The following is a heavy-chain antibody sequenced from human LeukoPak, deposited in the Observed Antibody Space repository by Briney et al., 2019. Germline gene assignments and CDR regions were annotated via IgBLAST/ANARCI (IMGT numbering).Heavy chain of an antibody. CDR1: GFTFSSYS. CDR3: ARGPSYYCDSSGYYYFDY. J-gene: IGHJ4*02. V-gene: IGHV3-21*01. CDR2: ISSSSSYI. D-gene: IGHD3-22*01. Sequence: GGSLRLSCAASGFTFSSYSMNWVRQAPGKGLEWVSSISSSSSYIYYADSVKGRFTISRDNAKNSLYLQMNSLRAEDTAVYYCARGPSYYCDSSGYYYFDYWGQGTLVTVSS.